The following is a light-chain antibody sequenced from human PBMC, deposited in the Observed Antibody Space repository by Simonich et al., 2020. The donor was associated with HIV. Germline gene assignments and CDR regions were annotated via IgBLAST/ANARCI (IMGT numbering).Light chain of an antibody. CDR2: GAS. CDR1: QSVSSN. CDR3: QQYNNWPPLT. V-gene: IGKV3-15*01. J-gene: IGKJ4*01. Sequence: EIVMTQSPATLSVSPGERATLSCRASQSVSSNVAWYQQKPGQAPRLLIHGASTRATGIPARFSGSGSGTEFTLTISSLQSEDFAVYYCQQYNNWPPLTFGGGTKVEIK.